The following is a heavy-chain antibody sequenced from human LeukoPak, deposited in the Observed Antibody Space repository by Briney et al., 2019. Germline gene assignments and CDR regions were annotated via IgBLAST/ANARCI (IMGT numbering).Heavy chain of an antibody. CDR3: ARVDTSMAV. CDR2: VSDGGGGT. J-gene: IGHJ4*02. V-gene: IGHV3-23*01. Sequence: GGSLRLSCAASGFAVSSNYMSWVRQAPGKGLEWVSAVSDGGGGTYYADSVKGRFAISRDNSKNTLYLQMNSLRAEDTAVYYCARVDTSMAVWGQGTLVTVSS. D-gene: IGHD5-18*01. CDR1: GFAVSSNY.